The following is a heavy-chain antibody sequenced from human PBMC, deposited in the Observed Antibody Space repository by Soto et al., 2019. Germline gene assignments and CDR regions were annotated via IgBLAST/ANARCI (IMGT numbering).Heavy chain of an antibody. D-gene: IGHD6-13*01. Sequence: GASVKVSCKASGYTFTSYYMHWVRQAPGQGLEWMGIINPSGGSTSYAQKFQGRVTMTRDTSTSTVYMELSSLRSEDTAVYYCARENSIAASINWFDPWGQGTLVTVSS. CDR3: ARENSIAASINWFDP. CDR1: GYTFTSYY. CDR2: INPSGGST. J-gene: IGHJ5*02. V-gene: IGHV1-46*01.